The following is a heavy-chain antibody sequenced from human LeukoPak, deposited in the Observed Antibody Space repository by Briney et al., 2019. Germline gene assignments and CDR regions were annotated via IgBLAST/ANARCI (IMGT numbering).Heavy chain of an antibody. V-gene: IGHV5-51*01. CDR1: GYSFTDYW. Sequence: GESLKISCKGSGYSFTDYWIGWVRQMPGKGLEWMGIISPDGSDTRYSPSFQGQVTISADKSTTTAYLQWSSLKASDTAMYYCARLTSSWSFDYWGQGTLVTASS. J-gene: IGHJ4*02. CDR3: ARLTSSWSFDY. D-gene: IGHD6-13*01. CDR2: ISPDGSDT.